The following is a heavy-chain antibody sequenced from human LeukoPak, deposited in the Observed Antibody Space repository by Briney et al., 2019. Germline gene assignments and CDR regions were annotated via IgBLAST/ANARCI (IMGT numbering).Heavy chain of an antibody. V-gene: IGHV3-66*01. J-gene: IGHJ4*02. D-gene: IGHD3-22*01. CDR2: IYSGGST. CDR3: ARDDSSGYFFDS. CDR1: GFTVSSNY. Sequence: GGSLRLSCAASGFTVSSNYMSWVRQAPGKGLEWVSVIYSGGSTYYADSVKGRFTISRDNAKNSLYLQMNSLRVEDTAVYYCARDDSSGYFFDSWGQGTLVTVSS.